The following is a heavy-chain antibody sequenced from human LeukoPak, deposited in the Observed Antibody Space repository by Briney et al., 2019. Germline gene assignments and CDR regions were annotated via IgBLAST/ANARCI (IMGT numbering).Heavy chain of an antibody. CDR1: GFTLSSDW. CDR2: IKQDGSEK. V-gene: IGHV3-7*03. CDR3: ARDMELRYFDWLPSEGCFDY. J-gene: IGHJ4*02. Sequence: HPGGSLRLSCVASGFTLSSDWMSWVRQVPGKGLEWVANIKQDGSEKYYADSVKGRFTISRDNAKNSLYLQMNSLRAEDTAVYYCARDMELRYFDWLPSEGCFDYWGQGTVVTVSS. D-gene: IGHD3-9*01.